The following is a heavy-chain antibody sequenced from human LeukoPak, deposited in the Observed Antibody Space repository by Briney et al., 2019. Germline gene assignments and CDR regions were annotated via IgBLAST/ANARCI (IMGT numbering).Heavy chain of an antibody. CDR1: GFTFSSSA. D-gene: IGHD4-17*01. J-gene: IGHJ4*02. V-gene: IGHV3-48*02. CDR3: ASRHYDFGYY. CDR2: ISRSSSTI. Sequence: GGSLRLSCAASGFTFSSSAMSWVRQAPGKGLEWVSYISRSSSTIYYADSVKGRFTISRDNAKNSLYLQMNSLRDEDTAVYYCASRHYDFGYYWGQGTLVTVSS.